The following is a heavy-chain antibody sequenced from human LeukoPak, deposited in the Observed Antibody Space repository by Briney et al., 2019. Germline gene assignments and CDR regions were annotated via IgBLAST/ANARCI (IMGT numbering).Heavy chain of an antibody. CDR1: GFTFSTYA. CDR3: AKVCRDGYNRDCFDP. V-gene: IGHV3-23*01. D-gene: IGHD5-24*01. Sequence: GGSLRLSCAAFGFTFSTYAMSWVRQAPGKGLEWVSTISNTGATTYDADSGKGRFTISRDNSNNTLYLQMNSLRAEDTAVYYCAKVCRDGYNRDCFDPWGQGTLVTVSS. J-gene: IGHJ5*02. CDR2: ISNTGATT.